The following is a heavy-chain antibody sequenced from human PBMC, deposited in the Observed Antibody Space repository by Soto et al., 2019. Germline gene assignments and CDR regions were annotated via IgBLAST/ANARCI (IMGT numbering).Heavy chain of an antibody. CDR3: ARGPSLWTYFDY. CDR2: INWNGDSI. Sequence: GGSLRLSCAASGFNFDDYAMHWVRQAPGKGLEWVSGINWNGDSITYADSLKGRFTISRDNAKNSLYLQMNSLRLEDTAFYYCARGPSLWTYFDYWGQGSLVTVS. J-gene: IGHJ4*02. CDR1: GFNFDDYA. D-gene: IGHD2-21*01. V-gene: IGHV3-9*01.